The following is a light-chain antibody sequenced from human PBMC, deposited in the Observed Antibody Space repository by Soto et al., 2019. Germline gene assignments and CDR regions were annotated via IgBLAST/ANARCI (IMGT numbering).Light chain of an antibody. CDR1: SSDVGGYNY. V-gene: IGLV2-11*01. Sequence: QSALTQPRSVSGSPGQSVTLSCTGTSSDVGGYNYVSWYQQHPGKAPKLMIYDVITRPSGVPDRFSGSKSGNTASLTISGLQAEDEGDYYCCSYAGSYPFVFGTGTKLTVL. J-gene: IGLJ1*01. CDR3: CSYAGSYPFV. CDR2: DVI.